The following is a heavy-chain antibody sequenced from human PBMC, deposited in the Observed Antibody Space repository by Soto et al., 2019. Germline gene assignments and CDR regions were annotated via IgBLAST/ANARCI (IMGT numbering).Heavy chain of an antibody. CDR2: IYPGDSDA. Sequence: GESLKISCTGSVYSFSTHWVGWVRQMPGKGLEWMGIIYPGDSDARYSPSFKGQVTISVDESTTTAFLQWSSLKASDTAMYFCARSQFDYVWGTSGYFDSWGQGTLVTVS. D-gene: IGHD3-16*01. J-gene: IGHJ4*02. CDR3: ARSQFDYVWGTSGYFDS. V-gene: IGHV5-51*01. CDR1: VYSFSTHW.